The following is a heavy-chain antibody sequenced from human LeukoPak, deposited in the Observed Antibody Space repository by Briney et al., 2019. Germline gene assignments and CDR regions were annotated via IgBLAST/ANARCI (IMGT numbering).Heavy chain of an antibody. CDR2: IDYTGST. CDR1: GGSISSGGYY. Sequence: SETLSLTCAVSGGSISSGGYYWTWIRQPPGKGLEWIGYIDYTGSTNYNPSLKSRVTMSVDTSKNQFSLQLTSVTAADTAVYYCASSGSYYSHFDYWGQGTLVTVSS. V-gene: IGHV4-61*08. J-gene: IGHJ4*02. D-gene: IGHD1-26*01. CDR3: ASSGSYYSHFDY.